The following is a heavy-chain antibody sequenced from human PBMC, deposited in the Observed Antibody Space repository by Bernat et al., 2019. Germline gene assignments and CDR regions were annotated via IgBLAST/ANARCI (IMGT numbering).Heavy chain of an antibody. V-gene: IGHV3-23*04. CDR3: ASRPPIVVVPAAT. CDR2: ISGSGGSP. CDR1: GLTVSSNY. Sequence: EVQLVESGGGLIQPGGSVSLSCAASGLTVSSNYMSWVRQAPGKGLEWVSAISGSGGSPYYADSVKGRFTISRDNSKNTLYLQMNSLRAEDTAVYYCASRPPIVVVPAATWGKGTTVTVSS. D-gene: IGHD2-2*01. J-gene: IGHJ6*04.